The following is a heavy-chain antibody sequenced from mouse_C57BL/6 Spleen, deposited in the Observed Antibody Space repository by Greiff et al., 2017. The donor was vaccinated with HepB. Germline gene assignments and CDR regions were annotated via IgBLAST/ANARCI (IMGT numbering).Heavy chain of an antibody. D-gene: IGHD2-2*01. V-gene: IGHV1-42*01. CDR1: GYSFTGYY. J-gene: IGHJ4*01. Sequence: EVQLQQSGPELVKPGASVKISCKASGYSFTGYYMNWVKQSPEKSLEWIGEINPSTGGTTYNQKFKAKATLTVDKSSSTAYMQLKSLTSEDSAVYYCARTTMVTRGDYWGQGTSVTVSS. CDR3: ARTTMVTRGDY. CDR2: INPSTGGT.